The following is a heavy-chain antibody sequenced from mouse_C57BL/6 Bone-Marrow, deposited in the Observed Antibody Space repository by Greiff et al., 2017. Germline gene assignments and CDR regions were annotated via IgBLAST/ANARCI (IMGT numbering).Heavy chain of an antibody. V-gene: IGHV1-64*01. CDR3: ARGGYSNYVWFAY. Sequence: QVQLQQPGAELVKPGASVKLSCKASGYTFTSYWMHWVKQRPGQGLEWIGMIHPNSGSTNYNEKFKSKATLTVDKSSSTAYMQLSSLTSEDSAGYYCARGGYSNYVWFAYWGQGTLVTVSA. CDR1: GYTFTSYW. D-gene: IGHD2-5*01. CDR2: IHPNSGST. J-gene: IGHJ3*01.